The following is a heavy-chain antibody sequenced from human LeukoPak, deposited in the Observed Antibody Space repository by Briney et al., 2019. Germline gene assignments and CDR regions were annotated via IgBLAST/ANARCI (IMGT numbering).Heavy chain of an antibody. CDR1: GFTFSSYS. V-gene: IGHV3-48*01. CDR2: ISSSSSTI. J-gene: IGHJ4*02. CDR3: ARDSYGHDY. D-gene: IGHD5-18*01. Sequence: RPGGSLRLSCAASGFTFSSYSMNWVRQAPGKGLEWDSYISSSSSTIYYADSVKGRFTISRDNAKNSLYLQMNSLRAEDTAVYYCARDSYGHDYWGQGTLVTVSS.